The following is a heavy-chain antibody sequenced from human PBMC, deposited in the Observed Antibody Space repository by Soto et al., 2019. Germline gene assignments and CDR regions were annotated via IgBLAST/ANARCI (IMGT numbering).Heavy chain of an antibody. CDR3: ARHVPAAGYYCCMDV. V-gene: IGHV1-69*13. D-gene: IGHD2-2*01. CDR1: GGTFSSYA. CDR2: IIPIFGTA. Sequence: SVKVSCKASGGTFSSYAISWVRQAPGQGLEWMGGIIPIFGTANYAQKFQGRVTITADESTSTAYMELSSLRSEDTAVYYCARHVPAAGYYCCMDVWGQGTTVTVSS. J-gene: IGHJ6*02.